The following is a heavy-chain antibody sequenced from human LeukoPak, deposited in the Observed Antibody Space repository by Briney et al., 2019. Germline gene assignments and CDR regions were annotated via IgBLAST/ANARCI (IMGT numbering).Heavy chain of an antibody. CDR2: IYPGDSDT. J-gene: IGHJ4*02. CDR1: GYSFTSYW. Sequence: GESLKISCKESGYSFTSYWIGWVRQMPGKGLEWMGIIYPGDSDTRYRPSFQGQVTISADKSINTAYLQWSSLKASDTAIYYCARRGEAMDPFDYWGQGTLVTVSS. V-gene: IGHV5-51*01. D-gene: IGHD5-18*01. CDR3: ARRGEAMDPFDY.